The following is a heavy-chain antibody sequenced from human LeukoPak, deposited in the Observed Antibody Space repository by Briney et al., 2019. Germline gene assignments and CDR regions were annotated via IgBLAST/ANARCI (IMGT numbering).Heavy chain of an antibody. J-gene: IGHJ5*02. CDR3: AKDRRSQRFDP. CDR1: GFTFSSYG. V-gene: IGHV3-33*06. CDR2: IFYDGSNK. Sequence: GGSLRLSCAASGFTFSSYGIHWVRQAPGKGLEWLAMIFYDGSNKYYIDSVKGRFTMSRDNPKNTAYLQMNSLRAEDTAVYYCAKDRRSQRFDPWGQGTLVTVSS.